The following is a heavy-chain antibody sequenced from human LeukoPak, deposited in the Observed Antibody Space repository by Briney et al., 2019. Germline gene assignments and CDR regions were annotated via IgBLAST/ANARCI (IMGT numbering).Heavy chain of an antibody. CDR3: ASTPRHSGWYSLEDYFDY. J-gene: IGHJ4*02. V-gene: IGHV4-59*01. D-gene: IGHD6-19*01. CDR1: GGSICSYY. Sequence: ASETLSLTCTVSGGSICSYYWSWIRQPPGKGMEWIGYIYYSESTNYNPSLKSRVTISVDTSKNQFSLKLSSVTAADTAVYYCASTPRHSGWYSLEDYFDYWGQGTLVTVSS. CDR2: IYYSEST.